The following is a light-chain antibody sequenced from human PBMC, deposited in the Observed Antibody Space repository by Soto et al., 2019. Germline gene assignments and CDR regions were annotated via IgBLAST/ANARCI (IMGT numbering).Light chain of an antibody. Sequence: QSVLTQPASVSGSPGQSITISCTGTSSDVGGYEYVSWYQQHPGKAPKLLIYEVSDRPSGISTRFSGSKSGNTASLTISGLQAEDEADYYCTSYTSISTWVFGGGTKLTVL. CDR3: TSYTSISTWV. CDR1: SSDVGGYEY. CDR2: EVS. J-gene: IGLJ3*02. V-gene: IGLV2-14*01.